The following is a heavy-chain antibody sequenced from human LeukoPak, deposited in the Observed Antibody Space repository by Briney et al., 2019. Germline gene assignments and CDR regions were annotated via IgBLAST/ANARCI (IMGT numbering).Heavy chain of an antibody. CDR3: ARSTAPPRYYYGSGSLNWFDP. J-gene: IGHJ5*02. CDR2: INAGNGNT. V-gene: IGHV1-3*01. Sequence: ASVKVSCKASGYTFTSYAMHWVRQAPGQRLEWMGWINAGNGNTKYSQKFQGRVPITRDTSASTAYMELSSLRSEDTAVYYCARSTAPPRYYYGSGSLNWFDPWGQGTLVTVSS. CDR1: GYTFTSYA. D-gene: IGHD3-10*01.